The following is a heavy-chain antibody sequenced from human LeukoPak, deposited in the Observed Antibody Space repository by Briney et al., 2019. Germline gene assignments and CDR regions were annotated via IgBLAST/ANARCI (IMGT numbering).Heavy chain of an antibody. J-gene: IGHJ6*02. CDR3: AKDPGYSSSRYYYYYGMDV. D-gene: IGHD6-13*01. CDR2: ISYDGSNK. CDR1: GFTFSSYG. V-gene: IGHV3-30*18. Sequence: GGSLRLSCAASGFTFSSYGMHWVRQAPGKGLEWVAVISYDGSNKYYAASVKGRFTISRDNSKNTLYLQMNSLRAEDTAVYYCAKDPGYSSSRYYYYYGMDVWGQGTTVTVSS.